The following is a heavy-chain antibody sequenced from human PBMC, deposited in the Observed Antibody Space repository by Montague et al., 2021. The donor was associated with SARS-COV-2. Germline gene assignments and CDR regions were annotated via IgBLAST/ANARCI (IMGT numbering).Heavy chain of an antibody. CDR1: GGSISSSY. Sequence: SETLSLTCTVSGGSISSSYWTWIRQPPGKGLEWIGYIYYSGSTSYNPSLKSRVTMSVDTSKNQFSLKLSSVTAADTAVYYCARSSGSYSTFDFWSQGTLVTVSS. D-gene: IGHD3-10*01. V-gene: IGHV4-59*08. CDR2: IYYSGST. J-gene: IGHJ4*02. CDR3: ARSSGSYSTFDF.